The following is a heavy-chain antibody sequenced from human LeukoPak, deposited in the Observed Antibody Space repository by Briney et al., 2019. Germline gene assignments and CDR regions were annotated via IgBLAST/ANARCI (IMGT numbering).Heavy chain of an antibody. J-gene: IGHJ3*02. CDR1: GFTFDDYA. CDR3: AKGGLDDAFDI. CDR2: ISWNSGSI. Sequence: PGRSLRLSCAASGFTFDDYAMHWVRQAPGKGLEWVSGISWNSGSIGYADSVKGRFTISRDNAKNSLYLQMNSLRAEDMALYYCAKGGLDDAFDIWAKGQWSPSLQ. V-gene: IGHV3-9*03. D-gene: IGHD3-16*01.